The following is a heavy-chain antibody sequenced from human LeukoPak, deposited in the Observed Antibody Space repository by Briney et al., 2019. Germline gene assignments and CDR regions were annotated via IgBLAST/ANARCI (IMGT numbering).Heavy chain of an antibody. Sequence: SETLSLTCAVSGGSISSGGYSWSWIRQPPGTGLEWIGYIYHSGSTYYNPSLKSRVTISVDRSKNQFSLKLSSVTAADTAVYYCARDSGDYGDYFDYWGQGTLVTVSS. V-gene: IGHV4-30-2*01. CDR2: IYHSGST. CDR1: GGSISSGGYS. J-gene: IGHJ4*02. CDR3: ARDSGDYGDYFDY. D-gene: IGHD4-17*01.